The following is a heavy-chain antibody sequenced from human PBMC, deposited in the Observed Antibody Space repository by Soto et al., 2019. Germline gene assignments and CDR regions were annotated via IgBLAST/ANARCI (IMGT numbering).Heavy chain of an antibody. V-gene: IGHV3-13*01. CDR2: IGTAGDT. CDR3: ARDSVTMVRGVISGDAFDI. Sequence: ESGGGLVQPGGSLRLSCAASGFTFSSYDMHWVRQATGKGLEWVSAIGTAGDTYYPGSVKGRFTISRENAKNSLYLQMNSLRAEDTAVYYCARDSVTMVRGVISGDAFDIWGQGTMVTVSS. D-gene: IGHD3-10*01. CDR1: GFTFSSYD. J-gene: IGHJ3*02.